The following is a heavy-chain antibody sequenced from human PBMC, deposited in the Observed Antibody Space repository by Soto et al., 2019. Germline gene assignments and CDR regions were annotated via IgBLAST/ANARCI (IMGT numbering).Heavy chain of an antibody. Sequence: QITLKESGPPLVNPTQTLTLTCTFSGFSFSSSGVGVGWIRQPPGKALEWLALIYWNDDKRHSPSLKSRLTITKDTSKNQVVLTMTNMDPVDTATYYCAHHIAAAVPFDYWGQGTLVTVSS. V-gene: IGHV2-5*01. CDR1: GFSFSSSGVG. CDR3: AHHIAAAVPFDY. J-gene: IGHJ4*02. CDR2: IYWNDDK. D-gene: IGHD6-13*01.